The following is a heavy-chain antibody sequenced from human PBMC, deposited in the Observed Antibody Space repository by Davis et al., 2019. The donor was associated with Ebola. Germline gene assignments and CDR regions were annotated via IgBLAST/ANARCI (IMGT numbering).Heavy chain of an antibody. D-gene: IGHD3-3*01. CDR1: GGSFSGYY. V-gene: IGHV4-59*08. J-gene: IGHJ5*02. Sequence: MPSETLSLTCAVYGGSFSGYYWSWIRQHPGKGLEWIGYIYYSGSTNYNPSLKSRVTISVDTSKNQFSLKLSSVTAADTAVYYCARLNYDFWSGYYSGNWFDPWGQGTLVTVSS. CDR2: IYYSGST. CDR3: ARLNYDFWSGYYSGNWFDP.